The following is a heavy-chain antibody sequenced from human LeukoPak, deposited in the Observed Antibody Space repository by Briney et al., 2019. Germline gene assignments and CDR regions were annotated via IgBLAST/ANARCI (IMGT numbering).Heavy chain of an antibody. Sequence: PGRSLRLSCAASGFTFSSYAMHWVRQAPGKGLEWVAVISYDGSNKYYADSVKGRFTISRDNSKNTLYLQMNSLRAEDTAVYYCAREEYDILTGHTIYFQHWGQGTLVTVSS. CDR1: GFTFSSYA. CDR2: ISYDGSNK. V-gene: IGHV3-30-3*01. D-gene: IGHD3-9*01. J-gene: IGHJ1*01. CDR3: AREEYDILTGHTIYFQH.